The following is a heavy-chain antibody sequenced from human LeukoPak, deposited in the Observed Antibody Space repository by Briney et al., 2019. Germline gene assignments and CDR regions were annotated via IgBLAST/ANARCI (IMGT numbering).Heavy chain of an antibody. CDR2: IKSSGATI. Sequence: GGSLRLSCAASGFTFGTYSMNWVRQAPGKGLEWVSYIKSSGATIYYADSVQGRFTISRDNAKNSLYLQMNSLRDEDTAVYYCARGLTTPLDIWGQGTMVTVSS. V-gene: IGHV3-48*02. CDR3: ARGLTTPLDI. J-gene: IGHJ3*02. CDR1: GFTFGTYS. D-gene: IGHD2-15*01.